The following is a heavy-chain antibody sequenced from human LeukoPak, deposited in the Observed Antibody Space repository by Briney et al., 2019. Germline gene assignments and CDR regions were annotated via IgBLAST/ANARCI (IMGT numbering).Heavy chain of an antibody. CDR3: ATVPLPLGYYDSSGYLPFDY. CDR2: ISAYNGNT. CDR1: GYTFTSYG. Sequence: ASVKVSCKASGYTFTSYGISWVRQAPGQGLEWMGWISAYNGNTNYAQKLQGRVTMTTDTSTSTAYMELSSLRSEDTAVYYCATVPLPLGYYDSSGYLPFDYWGQGTLVTVSS. J-gene: IGHJ4*02. V-gene: IGHV1-18*01. D-gene: IGHD3-22*01.